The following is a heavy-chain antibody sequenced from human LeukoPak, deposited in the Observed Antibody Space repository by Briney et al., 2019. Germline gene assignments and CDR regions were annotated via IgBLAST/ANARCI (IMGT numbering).Heavy chain of an antibody. Sequence: ASVKVSCKASGGTFSSCAISWVRQAPGQGLEWMGGIIPIFGTANYAQKFQGRVTITTDESTSTAYMELSSLRSEDTAVYYCAREDRGYCSGGSCLYYFDYWGQGTLVTVSS. CDR3: AREDRGYCSGGSCLYYFDY. CDR1: GGTFSSCA. V-gene: IGHV1-69*05. CDR2: IIPIFGTA. J-gene: IGHJ4*02. D-gene: IGHD2-15*01.